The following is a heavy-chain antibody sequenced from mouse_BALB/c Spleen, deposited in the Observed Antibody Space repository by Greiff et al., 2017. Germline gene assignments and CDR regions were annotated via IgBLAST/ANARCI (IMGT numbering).Heavy chain of an antibody. V-gene: IGHV1-87*01. Sequence: QVQLQQSGAELARPGASVKLSCKASGYTFTSYWMQWVKQRPGQGLEWIGAIYPGDGDTRYTQKFKGKATLTADKSSSTAYMQLSSLASEDSAVYYCARDYYRYDGFAYWGQGTLVTVSA. CDR2: IYPGDGDT. CDR1: GYTFTSYW. J-gene: IGHJ3*01. CDR3: ARDYYRYDGFAY. D-gene: IGHD2-14*01.